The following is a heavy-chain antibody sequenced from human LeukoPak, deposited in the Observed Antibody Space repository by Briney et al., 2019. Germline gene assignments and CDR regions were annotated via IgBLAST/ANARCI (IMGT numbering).Heavy chain of an antibody. Sequence: GGSLRLSCAASAFTFSSYGMHWVRQAPGKGLEWVAVIWYDGSNKYYADSVKGRFTISRDNSKNTLYLQMNSLRAEDTAVYYCAKPMVRGVIIPPDYWGQGTLVTVSS. CDR3: AKPMVRGVIIPPDY. J-gene: IGHJ4*02. CDR2: IWYDGSNK. CDR1: AFTFSSYG. V-gene: IGHV3-33*06. D-gene: IGHD3-10*01.